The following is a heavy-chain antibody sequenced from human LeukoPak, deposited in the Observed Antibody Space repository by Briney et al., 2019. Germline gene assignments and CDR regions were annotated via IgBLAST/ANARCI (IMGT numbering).Heavy chain of an antibody. CDR3: ARRIAAAAAPYYFDY. J-gene: IGHJ4*02. CDR2: ISWQSRTR. D-gene: IGHD6-13*01. CDR1: GFFFDDYG. Sequence: GGSLRLSCVASGFFFDDYGMHWVRQVPGKGLEWVSGISWQSRTRKYADSVRGRFTISRDNAKNTLYLQMNSLRAEDTAVYYCARRIAAAAAPYYFDYWGQGTLVTVSS. V-gene: IGHV3-9*01.